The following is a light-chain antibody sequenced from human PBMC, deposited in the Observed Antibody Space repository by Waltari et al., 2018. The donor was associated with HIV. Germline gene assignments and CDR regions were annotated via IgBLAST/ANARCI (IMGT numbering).Light chain of an antibody. Sequence: QSALTQPASVSGSPGQSITIPCPGTTSDVGNYNVLSWYQQHPGKAPKLMSDEVSKRPSGVSNRFSGSKSGNTASLTISGLQAEDEADYYCCSYAGSSTHVFGTGTKVTVL. J-gene: IGLJ1*01. CDR1: TSDVGNYNV. CDR2: EVS. V-gene: IGLV2-23*02. CDR3: CSYAGSSTHV.